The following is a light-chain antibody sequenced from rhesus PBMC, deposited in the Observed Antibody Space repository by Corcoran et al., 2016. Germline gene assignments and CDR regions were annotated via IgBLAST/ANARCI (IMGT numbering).Light chain of an antibody. CDR2: YAN. J-gene: IGKJ4*01. V-gene: IGKV1-32*02. Sequence: DIQMSQSPSSLSASVGDRVTITCRASQGSSSYLNWYQQKPGKAPKLLIYYANSLASGVPSRFSGDGSRTEFTLTVRNLQPEDFTTYYCQQGNNNPLTFSEGTKVGIK. CDR1: QGSSSY. CDR3: QQGNNNPLT.